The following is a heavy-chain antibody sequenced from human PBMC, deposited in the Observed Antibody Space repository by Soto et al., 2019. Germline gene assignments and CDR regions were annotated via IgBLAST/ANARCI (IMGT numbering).Heavy chain of an antibody. J-gene: IGHJ4*02. Sequence: EVQLVESGGGPVKPGGPLRLSCAASGFAFNTYSMNWVRQAPGKGLEWVAFITRSSSYIYYADSVRGRFTLSRDNAKNSLYLQMNSLRADDTAIYYCARDDGWLILDYWGQGTLVTVSS. CDR2: ITRSSSYI. CDR3: ARDDGWLILDY. CDR1: GFAFNTYS. D-gene: IGHD6-19*01. V-gene: IGHV3-21*06.